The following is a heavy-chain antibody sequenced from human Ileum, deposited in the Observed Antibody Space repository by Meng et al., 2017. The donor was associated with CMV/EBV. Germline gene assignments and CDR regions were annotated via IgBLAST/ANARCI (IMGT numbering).Heavy chain of an antibody. V-gene: IGHV3-48*03. CDR3: ARRDWYLDL. Sequence: GESLKISCAASGFTFRTYEMNWVRQAPGKGLEWVSYSSASGGTTYYADSVRGRFTISRDNAKNSLYLQMNSLRAEDTAVYYCARRDWYLDLWGRGTRVTVSS. CDR1: GFTFRTYE. CDR2: SSASGGTT. J-gene: IGHJ2*01.